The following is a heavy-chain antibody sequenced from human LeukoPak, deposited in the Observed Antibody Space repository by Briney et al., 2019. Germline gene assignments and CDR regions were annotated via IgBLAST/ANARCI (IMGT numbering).Heavy chain of an antibody. CDR2: ISYDGSNI. V-gene: IGHV3-30*18. Sequence: GGSLRLSCAASGFTFSSYGMHWVRQAPGKGLEWVTLISYDGSNIYYADFVKGRFTISRDNSKNTLYLQMNSLRAEDTAVYYCAKERWEPNSLFDYWGQGTLVTVSS. D-gene: IGHD1-26*01. CDR3: AKERWEPNSLFDY. CDR1: GFTFSSYG. J-gene: IGHJ4*02.